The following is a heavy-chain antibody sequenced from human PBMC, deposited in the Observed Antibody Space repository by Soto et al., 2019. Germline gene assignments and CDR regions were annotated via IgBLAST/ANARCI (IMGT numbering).Heavy chain of an antibody. J-gene: IGHJ6*02. CDR3: AKAGPGDYCYGMDV. V-gene: IGHV3-30*18. CDR1: GFTFSSYG. CDR2: ISYDGSNK. Sequence: GGSLRLSCAASGFTFSSYGMHWVRQAPGKGLEWVAVISYDGSNKYYADSVKGRFTISRDNSKNTLYLQMNSLRAEDTAVYYCAKAGPGDYCYGMDVWGQGTTVTVSS. D-gene: IGHD3-10*01.